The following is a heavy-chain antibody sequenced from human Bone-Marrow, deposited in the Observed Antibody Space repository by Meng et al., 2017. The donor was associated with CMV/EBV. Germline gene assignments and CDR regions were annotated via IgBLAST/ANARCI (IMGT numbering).Heavy chain of an antibody. CDR2: IKQDGSEK. V-gene: IGHV3-7*01. D-gene: IGHD2-2*01. CDR1: GFTFSSYW. J-gene: IGHJ6*02. Sequence: GGSLRLSCAASGFTFSSYWMSWVRQAPGKGLEWVANIKQDGSEKYYVDSVKGRFTISRDNAKNSLYLQMNSLRAEDTAVYYCAREVVPAAMYYYYYYGMDVWGQGTTVTVSS. CDR3: AREVVPAAMYYYYYYGMDV.